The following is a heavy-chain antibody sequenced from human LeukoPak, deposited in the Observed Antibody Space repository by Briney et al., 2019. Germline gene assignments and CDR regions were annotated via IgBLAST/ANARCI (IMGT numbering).Heavy chain of an antibody. J-gene: IGHJ3*01. V-gene: IGHV1-8*03. CDR3: ARSDFMAWNAFDF. CDR1: GYTFTGYY. Sequence: ASVKVSCKASGYTFTGYYMHWVRQATGQGLEWMGWMNPNSGNTGYAQKFQGRVTITTNASIATAYMELSSLRSEDTAVYYCARSDFMAWNAFDFWGQGTMVTVSS. CDR2: MNPNSGNT. D-gene: IGHD3/OR15-3a*01.